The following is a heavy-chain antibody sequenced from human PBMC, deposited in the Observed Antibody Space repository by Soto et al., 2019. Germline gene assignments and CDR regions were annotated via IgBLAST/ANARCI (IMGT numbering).Heavy chain of an antibody. CDR3: AIALFTDEGKYPLLYDSPTYNYYYYRMAV. Sequence: ASVKVSCKASGGTFSSYAISWVRQAPGQGLEWMGGIIPIFGTANYAQKFQGRVTMTADKSTSTAYMELSSLRSEDTAVYSCAIALFTDEGKYPLLYDSPTYNYYYYRMAVWGQGTTVTVSS. V-gene: IGHV1-69*06. CDR1: GGTFSSYA. D-gene: IGHD2-2*02. J-gene: IGHJ6*02. CDR2: IIPIFGTA.